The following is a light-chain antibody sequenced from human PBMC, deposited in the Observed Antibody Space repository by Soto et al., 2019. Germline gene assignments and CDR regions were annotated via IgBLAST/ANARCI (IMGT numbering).Light chain of an antibody. V-gene: IGLV2-8*01. CDR3: SSYAGINNLGV. J-gene: IGLJ1*01. CDR2: EVN. Sequence: QSVLTQPPSASGSPGQSVTISCTGTSSDVGGYKYVSWYQQHPGKAPKLMIFEVNKRPSGVPDRFSGSKSGNTASLTVCGLQAEDEADYYCSSYAGINNLGVFGTGTKVTVL. CDR1: SSDVGGYKY.